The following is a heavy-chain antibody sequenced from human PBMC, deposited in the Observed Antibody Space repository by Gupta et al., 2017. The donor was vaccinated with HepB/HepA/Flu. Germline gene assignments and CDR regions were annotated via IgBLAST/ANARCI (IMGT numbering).Heavy chain of an antibody. CDR3: ASFSAAGLLNYFDY. V-gene: IGHV3-48*03. Sequence: EVQLVESGGGLVQPGGSLRLSCAASGFTFSSYEMNWVRQAPGKGLEWVSYISSSGSTIYYADSVKGRFTISRDNAKNSLYLQMNSLRAEDTAVYYCASFSAAGLLNYFDYWGQGTLVTVSS. CDR2: ISSSGSTI. D-gene: IGHD6-13*01. CDR1: GFTFSSYE. J-gene: IGHJ4*02.